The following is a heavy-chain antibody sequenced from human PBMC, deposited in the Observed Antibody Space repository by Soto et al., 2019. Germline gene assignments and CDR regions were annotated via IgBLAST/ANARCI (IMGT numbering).Heavy chain of an antibody. V-gene: IGHV3-23*01. D-gene: IGHD3-10*01. Sequence: EVQLLESGGGLVQPGGSLRLACAASGFNFDTYMMSRFTMSWVRQAPGKGLEWVSSISGNGGKTYYADSVKGRFTISRDNPKNTLYRERNGRGGEDGAFYSWARDGGGFAGGGEYFDSWGRGALFTVSS. CDR2: ISGNGGKT. CDR3: ARDGGGFAGGGEYFDS. CDR1: GFNFDTYMMSRFT. J-gene: IGHJ4*02.